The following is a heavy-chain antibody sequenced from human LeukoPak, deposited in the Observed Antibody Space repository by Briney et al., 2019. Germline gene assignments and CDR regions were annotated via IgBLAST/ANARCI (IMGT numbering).Heavy chain of an antibody. J-gene: IGHJ4*02. V-gene: IGHV3-33*01. D-gene: IGHD4-17*01. Sequence: GGSLRLSCAASGFTFSSYGMHWVRQAPGKGLEWVAVIWYDGSNKYYADSVKGRFTISRDNSKNTLYLQMNSLRAEDTAVYYCARPSLPSTVTTAFDYWGQGTLVTVSS. CDR1: GFTFSSYG. CDR3: ARPSLPSTVTTAFDY. CDR2: IWYDGSNK.